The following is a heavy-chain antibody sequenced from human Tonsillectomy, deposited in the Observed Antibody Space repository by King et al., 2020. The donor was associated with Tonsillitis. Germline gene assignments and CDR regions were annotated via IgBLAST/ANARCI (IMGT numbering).Heavy chain of an antibody. Sequence: QLQESGPGLVKPSETLSLTCTVSGGSISSSSYYWGWIRQPPGKGLEWIGSIYYSGSTYYNPSLKSRVTISVDTSKNQFSLKLSSVTAADTAVYYCARPGIVGATYRAFDIWGQGTMVTVSS. D-gene: IGHD1-26*01. J-gene: IGHJ3*02. CDR2: IYYSGST. CDR1: GGSISSSSYY. CDR3: ARPGIVGATYRAFDI. V-gene: IGHV4-39*01.